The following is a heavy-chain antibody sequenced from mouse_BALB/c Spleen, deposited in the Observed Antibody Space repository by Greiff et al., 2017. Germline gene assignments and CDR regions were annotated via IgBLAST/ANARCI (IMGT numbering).Heavy chain of an antibody. CDR2: IDPENGNT. V-gene: IGHV14-1*02. CDR1: GFNIKDYY. CDR3: AVYGNYSLDY. D-gene: IGHD2-1*01. J-gene: IGHJ2*01. Sequence: EVMLVESGAELVRPGALVKLSCKASGFNIKDYYMHWVKQRPEQGLEWIGWIDPENGNTIYDPKFQGKASITADTSSNTAYLQLSSLTSEDTAVYYCAVYGNYSLDYWGQGTTLTVSS.